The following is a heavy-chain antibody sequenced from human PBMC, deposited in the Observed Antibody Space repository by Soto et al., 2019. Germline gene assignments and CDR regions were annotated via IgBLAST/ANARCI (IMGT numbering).Heavy chain of an antibody. Sequence: EVQLVESGGGSVQPGGSLRLSCVASGITFTNYWMHWVRQVPGKGLVWVARVDSDGRGTSYADFVKGRFTISRDNAKNTLYLQMNILRVEDTAMDYCGTVFEHWGQGIPVTVSS. CDR2: VDSDGRGT. CDR1: GITFTNYW. V-gene: IGHV3-74*01. CDR3: GTVFEH. J-gene: IGHJ4*02.